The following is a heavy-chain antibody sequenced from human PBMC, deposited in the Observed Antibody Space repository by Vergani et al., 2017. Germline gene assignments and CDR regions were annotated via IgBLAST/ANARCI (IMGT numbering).Heavy chain of an antibody. V-gene: IGHV1-8*02. Sequence: QVQLVQSGAEVKKPGASVKVSCKASGYTFTSYDINWVRQATGQGLDWMGWMNPNSGNTGYAQKFQGRGTMTRNTSRSTAYMERRSLRSEDTAVYYCARATWGYSGYANDYWGQGTLVTVSS. CDR3: ARATWGYSGYANDY. J-gene: IGHJ4*02. CDR2: MNPNSGNT. CDR1: GYTFTSYD. D-gene: IGHD5-12*01.